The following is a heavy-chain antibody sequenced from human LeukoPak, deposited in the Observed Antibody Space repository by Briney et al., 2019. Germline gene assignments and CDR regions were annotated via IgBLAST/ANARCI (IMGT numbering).Heavy chain of an antibody. CDR1: GFTFSTSN. Sequence: AGSQTLTCSVSGFTFSTSNWKCFLQAPGKGLDYVSAINSNGGGTYYADSVKGRFTISRDNSKNTLHLQMSSLRAEDTAFYYCIETVVGCPFGYWGQGTLVTVSS. D-gene: IGHD2-15*01. CDR3: IETVVGCPFGY. J-gene: IGHJ4*02. V-gene: IGHV3-64D*09. CDR2: INSNGGGT.